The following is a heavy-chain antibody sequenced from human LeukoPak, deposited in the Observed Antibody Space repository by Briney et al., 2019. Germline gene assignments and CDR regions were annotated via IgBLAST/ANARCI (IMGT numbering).Heavy chain of an antibody. Sequence: PGASVKVSCKASGYTFTSYGISWVRQAPGQGLEWMGWISAYNGNTNYAQKLQGRVTMTTDTSTSTAYMELRSLRSDDTAVYYCARATRPEKYYYYYYGMDVWGQGTTVTVSS. D-gene: IGHD6-6*01. CDR3: ARATRPEKYYYYYYGMDV. CDR2: ISAYNGNT. CDR1: GYTFTSYG. J-gene: IGHJ6*02. V-gene: IGHV1-18*01.